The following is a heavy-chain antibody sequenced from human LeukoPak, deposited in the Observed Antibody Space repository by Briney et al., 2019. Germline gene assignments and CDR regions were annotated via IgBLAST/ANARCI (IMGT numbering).Heavy chain of an antibody. J-gene: IGHJ5*02. Sequence: ASVKVSCKASGYHFTGYHVHWVRQAPGQGLEWMGRISTDSGDADIAQKFQGRVTMTRDTSISSAYMELSRLTSDDSAVYYCAGLGSTVKGRIDPWGQGTSVTVSS. V-gene: IGHV1-2*02. CDR2: ISTDSGDA. D-gene: IGHD5/OR15-5a*01. CDR1: GYHFTGYH. CDR3: AGLGSTVKGRIDP.